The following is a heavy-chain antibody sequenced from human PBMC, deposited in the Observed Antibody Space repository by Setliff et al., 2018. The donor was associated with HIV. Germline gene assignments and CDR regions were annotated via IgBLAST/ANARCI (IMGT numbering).Heavy chain of an antibody. CDR1: GGAISSRAYF. D-gene: IGHD4-4*01. CDR2: ISSSGSF. V-gene: IGHV4-39*02. J-gene: IGHJ5*02. Sequence: SETLSLTCIVSGGAISSRAYFWGWIRQPPGKGLEWIGSISSSGSFYYNPSHRSRVTISVDTSNNHFSLNLTSVTAADTALYYCASTATTWGRHSWFDPWGQGTLVT. CDR3: ASTATTWGRHSWFDP.